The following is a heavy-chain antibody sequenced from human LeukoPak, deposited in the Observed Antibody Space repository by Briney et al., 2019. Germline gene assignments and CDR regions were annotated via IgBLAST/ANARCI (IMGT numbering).Heavy chain of an antibody. J-gene: IGHJ6*02. Sequence: GGSLRLSCAISGFTFSDYAMAWVRQAPGKGLEWVSLISGTGSATYYADSVKGRFTISRDNSKNTLYLQMNSLRAEDTAVYYCAKVALVSGTHGMDVWGQGTTVTVSS. V-gene: IGHV3-23*01. CDR3: AKVALVSGTHGMDV. CDR2: ISGTGSAT. CDR1: GFTFSDYA. D-gene: IGHD3-10*01.